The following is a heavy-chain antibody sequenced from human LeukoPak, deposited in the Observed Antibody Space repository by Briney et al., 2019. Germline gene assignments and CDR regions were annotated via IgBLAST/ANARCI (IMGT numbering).Heavy chain of an antibody. CDR3: ARDRGLVAYYYGMAV. V-gene: IGHV4-39*07. CDR1: GGSSSSSSYH. Sequence: SETLSLTCTVSGGSSSSSSYHWGWIRQPPGKGLDWIGSIYYSGSTYYNPSLKSRVTISVDTSKNQFSLKLSSVTAADTAVYYCARDRGLVAYYYGMAVWGQRTTVTVSS. CDR2: IYYSGST. J-gene: IGHJ6*02. D-gene: IGHD3/OR15-3a*01.